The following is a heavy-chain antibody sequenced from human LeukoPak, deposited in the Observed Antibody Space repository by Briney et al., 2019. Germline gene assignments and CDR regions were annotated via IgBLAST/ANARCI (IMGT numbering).Heavy chain of an antibody. Sequence: SQTLSLTCAISGDSVSSNSAAWNWIRQSPSRGLEWLGRTYYRSKWYNDYAVSVKSRITINPDTSKNQFYLQLSSVTPEDTAVYYCARQNNTYHHYNLGWFDPWGQGTLVTVSS. D-gene: IGHD5-24*01. CDR2: TYYRSKWYN. J-gene: IGHJ5*02. CDR1: GDSVSSNSAA. V-gene: IGHV6-1*01. CDR3: ARQNNTYHHYNLGWFDP.